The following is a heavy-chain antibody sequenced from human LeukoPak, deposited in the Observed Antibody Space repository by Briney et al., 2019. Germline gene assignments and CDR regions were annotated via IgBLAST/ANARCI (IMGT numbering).Heavy chain of an antibody. CDR2: ISWNSGSI. CDR1: GFTFDDYA. Sequence: PGGSLRLSCAASGFTFDDYAMHWVRQAPGKGLEWVSGISWNSGSIGYADSVKGRFTISRGNAKNSLYLQMNSLRAEDTALYYCAKDISYYGSGSYFAGNDYWGQGTLVTVSS. V-gene: IGHV3-9*01. J-gene: IGHJ4*02. CDR3: AKDISYYGSGSYFAGNDY. D-gene: IGHD3-10*01.